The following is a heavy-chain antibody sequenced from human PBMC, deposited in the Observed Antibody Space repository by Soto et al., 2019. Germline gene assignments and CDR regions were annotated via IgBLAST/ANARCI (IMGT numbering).Heavy chain of an antibody. D-gene: IGHD3-16*01. V-gene: IGHV4-30-2*01. CDR2: IYHSGST. CDR3: ARESLGSGNRFDP. Sequence: QLQLQESGSGLVKPSQALSLTGAVCGGSISSGGYSWSWVRRPPGRGLEWIGYIYHSGSTYYNPSLQSRVTISLDRSKNQFSLKLSSVTAADTAVYYCARESLGSGNRFDPWGQGTLVTVSS. J-gene: IGHJ5*02. CDR1: GGSISSGGYS.